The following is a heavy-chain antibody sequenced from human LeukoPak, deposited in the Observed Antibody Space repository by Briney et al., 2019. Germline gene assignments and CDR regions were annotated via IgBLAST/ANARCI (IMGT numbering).Heavy chain of an antibody. D-gene: IGHD2-15*01. J-gene: IGHJ4*02. CDR2: ISYDGSNK. CDR3: AKEGYCSGGSCYGLDY. CDR1: GFTFSSYA. V-gene: IGHV3-30-3*01. Sequence: GGSLRLSCAASGFTFSSYAMHWVRQAPGKGLEWAAVISYDGSNKYYADSVKGRFTISRDNSKNTLYLQMNSLRAEDTAVYYCAKEGYCSGGSCYGLDYWGQGTLVTVSS.